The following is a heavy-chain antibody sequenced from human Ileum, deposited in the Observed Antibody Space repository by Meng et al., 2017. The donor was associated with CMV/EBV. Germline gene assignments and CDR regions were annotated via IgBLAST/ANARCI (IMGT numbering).Heavy chain of an antibody. CDR2: IYYTEST. Sequence: HLAESGLVLVRPSETLSLTCTVSGDAISGSSYYWGWIRQSPGKGLEWIGTIYYTESTYYNPSLSSRVTMSLDTSTNQFSLQLTSVTAADTAIYYCARDQMQFYSSFSKGYFDYWGRGTLVTVSS. CDR3: ARDQMQFYSSFSKGYFDY. D-gene: IGHD6-19*01. V-gene: IGHV4-39*07. CDR1: GDAISGSSYY. J-gene: IGHJ4*02.